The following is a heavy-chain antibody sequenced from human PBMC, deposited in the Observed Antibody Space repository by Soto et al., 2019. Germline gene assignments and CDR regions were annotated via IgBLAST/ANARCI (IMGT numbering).Heavy chain of an antibody. CDR1: GFTFSSYS. CDR3: ARDQASYYYGSGTKKKDS. V-gene: IGHV3-48*01. CDR2: ISSSSSTI. Sequence: GGSLRLSCAASGFTFSSYSMNWVRQAPGKGLEWVSYISSSSSTIYYADSVKGRFTISRDNAKNSLYLQMNSLRAEDTAVYYCARDQASYYYGSGTKKKDSWGQGTLVTVSS. J-gene: IGHJ4*02. D-gene: IGHD3-10*01.